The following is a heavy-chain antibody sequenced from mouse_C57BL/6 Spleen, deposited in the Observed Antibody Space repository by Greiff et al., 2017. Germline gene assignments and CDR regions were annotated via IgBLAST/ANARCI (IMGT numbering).Heavy chain of an antibody. CDR3: ARHWTYYGYDVGWDFGG. CDR2: IYPGSGST. J-gene: IGHJ1*03. CDR1: GYTFTSYW. V-gene: IGHV1-55*01. D-gene: IGHD2-9*01. Sequence: QVQLQQPGAELVKPGASVKMSCKASGYTFTSYWITWVKQRPGQGLEWIGDIYPGSGSTNYNEKFKSKATLTVDTSSSTAYMQLSSLTSEDSAVYYGARHWTYYGYDVGWDFGGWGTGATVTVA.